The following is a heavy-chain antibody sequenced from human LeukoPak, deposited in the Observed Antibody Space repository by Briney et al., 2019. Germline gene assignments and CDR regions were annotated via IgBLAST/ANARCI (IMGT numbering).Heavy chain of an antibody. J-gene: IGHJ4*02. Sequence: SETLSLTCTVPGGSISSYYWSWIRQPAGKGLEWIGRIYTSGSTNYNPSLKSRVTMSVDTSKNQFSLKLSSVTAADTAVYYCARDYYDSSGYFNDYWGQGTLVTVSS. CDR1: GGSISSYY. CDR3: ARDYYDSSGYFNDY. V-gene: IGHV4-4*07. D-gene: IGHD3-22*01. CDR2: IYTSGST.